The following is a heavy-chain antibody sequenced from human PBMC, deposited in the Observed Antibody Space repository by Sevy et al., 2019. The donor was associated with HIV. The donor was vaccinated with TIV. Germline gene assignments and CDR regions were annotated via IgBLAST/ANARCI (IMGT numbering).Heavy chain of an antibody. Sequence: GRSLRLSCLASGFTFSTYAMSWVRQAPGKGLEWVSAISGSGGSTYYADSVEGRFTISRDKSKKTLSLQMNSLRAEDTAVYYCAKGDRTFYGMDVWGQGTTVTVSS. CDR3: AKGDRTFYGMDV. J-gene: IGHJ6*02. D-gene: IGHD2-15*01. CDR2: ISGSGGST. V-gene: IGHV3-23*01. CDR1: GFTFSTYA.